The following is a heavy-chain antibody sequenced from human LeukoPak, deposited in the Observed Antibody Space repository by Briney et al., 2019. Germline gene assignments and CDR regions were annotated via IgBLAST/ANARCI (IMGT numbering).Heavy chain of an antibody. D-gene: IGHD2-2*01. CDR3: ARETRQYQPVGYYYYYYMDV. CDR2: FYTSGST. V-gene: IGHV4-61*02. Sequence: PSETLSLTCTVSGGSISSGDYYWSWVRQPAGEGLEWIGRFYTSGSTDYSPSLKSRVTISVDTSKNQFSLELNSVTAADTAVYYCARETRQYQPVGYYYYYYMDVWGKGTTVTV. CDR1: GGSISSGDYY. J-gene: IGHJ6*03.